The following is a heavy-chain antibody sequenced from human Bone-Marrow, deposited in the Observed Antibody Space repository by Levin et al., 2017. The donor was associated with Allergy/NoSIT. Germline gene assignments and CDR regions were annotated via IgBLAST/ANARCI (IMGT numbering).Heavy chain of an antibody. CDR3: ARDRDRYGWDFDY. CDR2: IGDSGGNT. CDR1: GFTFSNYA. V-gene: IGHV3-23*01. D-gene: IGHD5-18*01. Sequence: GGSLRLSCGASGFTFSNYAMNWVRQAPGKGLEWVSSIGDSGGNTYYADSVKGRFTISRDNSKDTMYLQMNSLRAEDTALYYCARDRDRYGWDFDYWGQGTLVTVSS. J-gene: IGHJ4*02.